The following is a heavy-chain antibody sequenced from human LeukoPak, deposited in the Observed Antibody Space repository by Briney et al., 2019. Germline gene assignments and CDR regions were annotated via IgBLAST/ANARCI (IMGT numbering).Heavy chain of an antibody. J-gene: IGHJ4*02. CDR1: GGSFSGYY. D-gene: IGHD4-17*01. V-gene: IGHV4-34*01. CDR3: ARGQGTVTTH. Sequence: SETLSLTCAVSGGSFSGYYWTWLRQPPGKELEWIGEINHSGSANYNPSLKSRVTISLDTSKNQFSLNLSSVTAADTAVYYCARGQGTVTTHWGQGTLVTVSS. CDR2: INHSGSA.